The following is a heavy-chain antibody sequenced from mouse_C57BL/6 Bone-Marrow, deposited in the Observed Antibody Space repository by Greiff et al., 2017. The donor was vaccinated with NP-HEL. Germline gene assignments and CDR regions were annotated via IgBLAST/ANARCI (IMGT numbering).Heavy chain of an antibody. D-gene: IGHD4-1*01. CDR2: ISDGGSYT. CDR3: ARDNWGYYFDY. J-gene: IGHJ2*01. V-gene: IGHV5-4*01. Sequence: EVKLMESGGGLVKPGGSLKLSCAASGFTFSSYAMSWVRQTPEKRLEWVATISDGGSYTYYPDNVKGRFTISRDNAKNNLYLQMSHLKSEDTAMYYCARDNWGYYFDYWGQGTTLTVSS. CDR1: GFTFSSYA.